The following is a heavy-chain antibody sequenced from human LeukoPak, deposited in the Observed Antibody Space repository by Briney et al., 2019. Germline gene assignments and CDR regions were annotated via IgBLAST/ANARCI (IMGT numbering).Heavy chain of an antibody. CDR1: GFTFSSYA. J-gene: IGHJ4*02. Sequence: GGSLTLSCAASGFTFSSYAMSWVRQAPGKGLEWVSLISGSGGSSSYAGSVKGRFTLSRDNSKNTLFLQMNSLRTEDTAVYYCVKGTTRGTGPTYFGYWGQGTLVTLSS. V-gene: IGHV3-23*01. CDR2: ISGSGGSS. D-gene: IGHD1/OR15-1a*01. CDR3: VKGTTRGTGPTYFGY.